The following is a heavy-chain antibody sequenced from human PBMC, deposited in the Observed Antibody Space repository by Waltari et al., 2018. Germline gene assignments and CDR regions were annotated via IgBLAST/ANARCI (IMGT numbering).Heavy chain of an antibody. CDR2: IYHSGST. V-gene: IGHV4-38-2*01. Sequence: QVQLQESGPGLVKPSETLSLTCAVSGYSISSGYYWGWIRQPPGKGLEWIGSIYHSGSTYYNPSLKGRVTISVDTSKNQFSLKLSSVTAADTAVYYCAIRDYGGNLVDYWGQGTLVTVSS. J-gene: IGHJ4*02. CDR1: GYSISSGYY. D-gene: IGHD4-17*01. CDR3: AIRDYGGNLVDY.